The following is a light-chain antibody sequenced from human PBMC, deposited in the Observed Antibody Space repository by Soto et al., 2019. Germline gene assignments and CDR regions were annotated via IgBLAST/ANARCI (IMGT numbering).Light chain of an antibody. CDR1: QSVSSTY. CDR2: DAS. Sequence: IVFTQSPGTLSLSPVERAPLSCRASQSVSSTYLTWYHQKPGQAPRLLIYDASRRATGIPDRFSGSGSGTDFSLTISRLEPEDFAVYYCQHYDSSRWTLGLGTKVDI. J-gene: IGKJ1*01. V-gene: IGKV3-20*01. CDR3: QHYDSSRWT.